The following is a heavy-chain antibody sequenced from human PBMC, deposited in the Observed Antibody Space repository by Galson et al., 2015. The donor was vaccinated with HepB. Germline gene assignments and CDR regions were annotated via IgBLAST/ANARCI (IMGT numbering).Heavy chain of an antibody. Sequence: SLRLSCAASGFTFSDAWMSWVRQAPGNGLEWVGRIKSNTDGVTTDYAAPVKGRFTISRDDSKNTLYLQMNSLKTEDTAVYYCTTDFIVGTTTRGYWGQGTLVTVSS. D-gene: IGHD5-12*01. J-gene: IGHJ4*02. CDR2: IKSNTDGVTT. CDR1: GFTFSDAW. CDR3: TTDFIVGTTTRGY. V-gene: IGHV3-15*01.